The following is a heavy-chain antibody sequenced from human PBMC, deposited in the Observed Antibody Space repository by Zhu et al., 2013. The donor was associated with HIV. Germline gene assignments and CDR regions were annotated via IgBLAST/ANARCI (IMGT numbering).Heavy chain of an antibody. CDR2: ISGSGGNT. CDR3: AKGGVLRFLEWLLPFDY. V-gene: IGHV3-23*01. CDR1: GFTFSSYA. Sequence: EVQLLESGGGLVQPGGSLRLSCAASGFTFSSYAMSWVRQAPGKGLEWVSAISGSGGNTYYADSVKGRFTISRDKPKNTLYLQMNSLRAEDTAVYYCAKGGVLRFLEWLLPFDYWGQGTLVTVSS. J-gene: IGHJ4*02. D-gene: IGHD3-3*01.